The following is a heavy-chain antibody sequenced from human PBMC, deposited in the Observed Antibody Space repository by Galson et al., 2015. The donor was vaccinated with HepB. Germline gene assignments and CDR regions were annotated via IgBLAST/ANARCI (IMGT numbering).Heavy chain of an antibody. D-gene: IGHD1/OR15-1a*01. CDR3: ARNTSDKGAFDV. CDR1: GYTFTSYA. V-gene: IGHV1-18*01. Sequence: SVYVSCKASGYTFTSYALSWVRQAPGQGLEWMGWISGYNDNTNYAQKFQGRVTMTTDTSTSAAYMELRSLRSDDTAVYYCARNTSDKGAFDVWGQGTLVTVSS. J-gene: IGHJ3*01. CDR2: ISGYNDNT.